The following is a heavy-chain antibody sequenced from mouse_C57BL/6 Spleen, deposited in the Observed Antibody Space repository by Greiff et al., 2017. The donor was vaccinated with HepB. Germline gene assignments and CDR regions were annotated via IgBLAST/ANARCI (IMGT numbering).Heavy chain of an antibody. V-gene: IGHV1-50*01. CDR3: ASLLRHHYYAMNY. J-gene: IGHJ4*01. Sequence: QVQLQQPGAELVKPGASVKLSCKASGYTFTSYWMQWVKQRPGQGLEWIGEIDPSDSYTNYNQKFKGKATLTVDTSSSTAYMQFSSLTSEDSAVYYCASLLRHHYYAMNYWGQGTSVTVSS. CDR1: GYTFTSYW. D-gene: IGHD1-2*01. CDR2: IDPSDSYT.